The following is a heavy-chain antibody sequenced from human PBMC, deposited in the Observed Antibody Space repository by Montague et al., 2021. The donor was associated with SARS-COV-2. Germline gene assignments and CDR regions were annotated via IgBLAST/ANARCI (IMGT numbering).Heavy chain of an antibody. V-gene: IGHV4-39*02. D-gene: IGHD3-3*01. CDR2: IYYSGRT. CDR1: GGSIMSSNYY. CDR3: ARDENGDPPFGD. J-gene: IGHJ4*02. Sequence: SETLSLTCTVSGGSIMSSNYYWDWIRQPPGKGLEWIGNIYYSGRTIYTPSLKTRLSMSIDKSKNQFSLRLNSVTAADTSIYYCARDENGDPPFGDWGQGTLVTVSS.